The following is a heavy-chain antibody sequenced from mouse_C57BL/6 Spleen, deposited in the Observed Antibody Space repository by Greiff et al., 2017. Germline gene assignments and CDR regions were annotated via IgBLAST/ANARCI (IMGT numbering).Heavy chain of an antibody. D-gene: IGHD1-1*01. CDR1: GFTFSSYT. J-gene: IGHJ1*03. CDR2: ISGGGGNT. CDR3: ARHGSSYWYFDV. Sequence: EVQGVESGGGLVKPGGSLKLSCAASGFTFSSYTMSWVRQTPEKRLEWVATISGGGGNTYYPDSVKGRFTISRDNAKNTLYQQMSSLRSEDTAVYYCARHGSSYWYFDVWGTGTTVTVSS. V-gene: IGHV5-9*04.